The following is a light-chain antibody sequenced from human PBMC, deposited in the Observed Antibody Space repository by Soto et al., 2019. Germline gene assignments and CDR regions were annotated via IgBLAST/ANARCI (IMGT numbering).Light chain of an antibody. CDR1: QSVSKY. CDR3: QQRSNWPLT. CDR2: NAS. Sequence: EIVLTQSPATLSLSPGERATLSCRASQSVSKYLAWYQHKPGQAPMLLIYNASNRATGIPARFSGSGSGTDFTLTISSLEPEDFSVYYCQQRSNWPLTFGGGTKVEIK. J-gene: IGKJ4*01. V-gene: IGKV3-11*01.